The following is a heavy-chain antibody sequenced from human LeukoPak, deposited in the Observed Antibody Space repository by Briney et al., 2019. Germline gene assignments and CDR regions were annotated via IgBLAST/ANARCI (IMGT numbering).Heavy chain of an antibody. CDR2: IRSKTDGGTT. Sequence: GGSLRLSCAGSGFTFSNAWMSWVRQAPGKGLEWVGRIRSKTDGGTTDYAAPVKGRFTISRDDSKNTLYLQMNSLKTEDSAVYYCTESSGWFLGKIDYWGQGTLVTVSS. CDR3: TESSGWFLGKIDY. D-gene: IGHD6-19*01. V-gene: IGHV3-15*01. CDR1: GFTFSNAW. J-gene: IGHJ4*02.